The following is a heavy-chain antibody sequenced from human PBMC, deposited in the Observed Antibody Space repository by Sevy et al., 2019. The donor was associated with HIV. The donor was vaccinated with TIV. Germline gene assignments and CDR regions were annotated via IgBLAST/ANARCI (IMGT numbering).Heavy chain of an antibody. Sequence: GGSLRLSCAASGLIFTTTGMSWVRQAPGKGLEWVAGITSVGATYYADSVRGRFTVSRDNSKNTLYLQLNSLRADDTAVXXXXGXXXTXXXXXXXWGQGXLVTVSS. V-gene: IGHV3-23*01. J-gene: IGHJ1*01. CDR3: XGXXXTXXXXXXX. CDR1: GLIFTTTG. CDR2: ITSVGAT.